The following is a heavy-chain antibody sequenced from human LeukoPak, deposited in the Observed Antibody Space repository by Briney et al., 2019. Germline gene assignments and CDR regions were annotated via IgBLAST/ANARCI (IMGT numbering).Heavy chain of an antibody. V-gene: IGHV1-2*02. CDR1: GYTFTGYY. CDR2: INPNSGGT. J-gene: IGHJ4*02. CDR3: ARDLDYYDSSGQDY. Sequence: ASVKDSCKASGYTFTGYYMHWVRQAPGQGLEWMGWINPNSGGTNYAQKFQGRVTMTRDTSISTAYMELSRLRSDDTAVYYCARDLDYYDSSGQDYWGQGTLVTVSS. D-gene: IGHD3-22*01.